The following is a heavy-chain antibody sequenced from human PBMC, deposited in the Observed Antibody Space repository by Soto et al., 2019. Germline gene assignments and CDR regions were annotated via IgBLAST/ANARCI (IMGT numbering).Heavy chain of an antibody. Sequence: GGSLRLSCAASGLTFDDYAMHWVRQAPGKGLEWVSGISWNSGSIGYADSVKGRFTISRDNAKNSLYLQMNSLRAEDTALYYCAKGGMYYYGSGSYYNDYYYYMDVWGKGTTVTAP. J-gene: IGHJ6*03. CDR3: AKGGMYYYGSGSYYNDYYYYMDV. CDR2: ISWNSGSI. D-gene: IGHD3-10*01. CDR1: GLTFDDYA. V-gene: IGHV3-9*01.